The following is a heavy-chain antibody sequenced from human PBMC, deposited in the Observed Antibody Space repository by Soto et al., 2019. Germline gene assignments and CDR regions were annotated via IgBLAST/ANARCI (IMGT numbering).Heavy chain of an antibody. CDR2: IYHSGST. CDR1: GGSISSGGCF. Sequence: SETLSLTCAVSGGSISSGGCFWSWIRQPPGKGLEWIGYIYHSGSTYYNPSLKSRVSISVDRSKNQFSLQMNNLRADDTAVYYCATYGQHLMDSWGQGTLVTVSS. D-gene: IGHD6-13*01. CDR3: ATYGQHLMDS. J-gene: IGHJ4*02. V-gene: IGHV4-30-2*01.